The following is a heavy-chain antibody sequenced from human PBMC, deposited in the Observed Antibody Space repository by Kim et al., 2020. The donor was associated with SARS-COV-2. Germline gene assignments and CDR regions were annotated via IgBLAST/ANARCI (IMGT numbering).Heavy chain of an antibody. CDR2: ITVSGSNT. CDR1: GFTFSSYA. V-gene: IGHV3-23*01. CDR3: AKSSSTWENDAFDI. J-gene: IGHJ3*02. D-gene: IGHD2-2*01. Sequence: GGSLRLPCAASGFTFSSYAMTWVRQAPGKGLEWVSAITVSGSNTYYADSVRGRFTISRDNSKNTLYLQMNSLRADDTAVYYCAKSSSTWENDAFDIWGQGTMVTVSS.